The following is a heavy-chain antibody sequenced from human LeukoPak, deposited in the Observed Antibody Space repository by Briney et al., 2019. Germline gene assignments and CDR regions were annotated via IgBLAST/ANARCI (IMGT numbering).Heavy chain of an antibody. CDR3: ARALTVITFYYYYGMDV. CDR2: IYTSGST. Sequence: ETLSLTCTVSGGSISSYYWSWIRQPAGKGLEWIGRIYTSGSTNYNPSLKSRVTMSVDTSKNQFSLKLSSVTAADTAVYYCARALTVITFYYYYGMDVWGQGTTVTVSS. CDR1: GGSISSYY. J-gene: IGHJ6*02. V-gene: IGHV4-4*07. D-gene: IGHD4-17*01.